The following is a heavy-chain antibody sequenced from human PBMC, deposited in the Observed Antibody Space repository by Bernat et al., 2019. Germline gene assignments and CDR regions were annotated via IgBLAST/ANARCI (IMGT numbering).Heavy chain of an antibody. CDR2: ISGSGGST. V-gene: IGHV3-23*01. D-gene: IGHD1-26*01. J-gene: IGHJ3*02. CDR3: EKALVGAILHAFDI. CDR1: GFTFTSYA. Sequence: EVQLLESGGGLVQPGGSLRLSCAASGFTFTSYAMSWVRQAPGKGLEWVTTISGSGGSTYYADSVKGRFTISRDNSKNTLNLQMNRLRAEDTAVYYCEKALVGAILHAFDIWGQGTMVTVSS.